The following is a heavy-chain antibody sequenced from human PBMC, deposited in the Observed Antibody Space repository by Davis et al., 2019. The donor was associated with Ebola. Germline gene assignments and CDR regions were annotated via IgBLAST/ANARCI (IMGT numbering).Heavy chain of an antibody. CDR3: VREWFGETD. V-gene: IGHV3-7*01. D-gene: IGHD3-10*01. J-gene: IGHJ4*02. Sequence: GESLKISCAASGFTFSSYWMTWVRQAPGKGPEWVANIKQSGDEKYYVDSVKGRFTISRDNAKNSLYLQMNSLRDEDTAVYYCVREWFGETDWGQGTLVTVSS. CDR2: IKQSGDEK. CDR1: GFTFSSYW.